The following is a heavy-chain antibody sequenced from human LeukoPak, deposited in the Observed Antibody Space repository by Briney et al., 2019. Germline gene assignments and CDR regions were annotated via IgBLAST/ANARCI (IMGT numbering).Heavy chain of an antibody. D-gene: IGHD4-23*01. V-gene: IGHV3-33*01. J-gene: IGHJ4*02. Sequence: GRSLRLSCAASGFTFRSYGMNWVRQAPGKGLEGVAVIWYDGSNKYYADSVKGRFTISRDKSKNTLHLQMNSLRAEDTAVYYCARARIRWAYDSTPLDYWGQGTLVTVSS. CDR1: GFTFRSYG. CDR2: IWYDGSNK. CDR3: ARARIRWAYDSTPLDY.